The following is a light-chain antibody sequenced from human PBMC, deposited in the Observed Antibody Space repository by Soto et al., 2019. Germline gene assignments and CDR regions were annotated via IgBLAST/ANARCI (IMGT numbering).Light chain of an antibody. CDR2: DAS. Sequence: DIQMTQSLSSLSASVGDRVTITCQASQDINNSLNWYQQRPGEAPKLLVYDASILEAGVPSRFSGRGFGTTFTLTISSLQPEDLATYFCQQFDKLPLTLGGGTKLELK. CDR1: QDINNS. J-gene: IGKJ4*01. V-gene: IGKV1-33*01. CDR3: QQFDKLPLT.